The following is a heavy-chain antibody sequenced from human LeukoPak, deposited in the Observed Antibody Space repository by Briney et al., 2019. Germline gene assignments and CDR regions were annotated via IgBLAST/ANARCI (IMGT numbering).Heavy chain of an antibody. J-gene: IGHJ4*02. D-gene: IGHD4-17*01. CDR2: IIPIFGTA. CDR3: ARVGGTVIQAPGFDY. Sequence: GASVKVSCKDSGGTFISYAISWVRQAPGQGLEWMGGIIPIFGTANYAQKFQGRVTITADESTSTAYMELSSLRSEDTAVYYCARVGGTVIQAPGFDYWGQGTLVTVSS. V-gene: IGHV1-69*13. CDR1: GGTFISYA.